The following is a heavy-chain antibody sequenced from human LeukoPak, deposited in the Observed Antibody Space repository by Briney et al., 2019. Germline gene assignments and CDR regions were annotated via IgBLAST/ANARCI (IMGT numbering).Heavy chain of an antibody. CDR2: IGIDSGSA. CDR1: GFPFIEYS. J-gene: IGHJ4*02. V-gene: IGHV3-48*01. D-gene: IGHD1-1*01. CDR3: ARDHNYAFDN. Sequence: GESLRLSCTASGFPFIEYSMNWVRQVPGKGLEWIAYIGIDSGSAKYADSVRGRFTISADKTKNSLYLQMNSLRVDDTAVYYCARDHNYAFDNWGQGTLVSVAS.